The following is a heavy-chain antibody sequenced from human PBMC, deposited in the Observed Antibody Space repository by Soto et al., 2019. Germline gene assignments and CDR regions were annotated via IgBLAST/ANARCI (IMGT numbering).Heavy chain of an antibody. V-gene: IGHV4-30-2*01. CDR2: IYHSGST. CDR3: ARVVGDQTFDY. D-gene: IGHD4-17*01. J-gene: IGHJ4*02. CDR1: GGSISSGGYS. Sequence: QLQLQESGSVLVKPSQTLSLTCAVSGGSISSGGYSWSWIRQPPGKGLEWIGYIYHSGSTYYNPSLKSRVTISVDRSKNQFSLKLSSVTAADTAVYYCARVVGDQTFDYWGQGTLVTVSS.